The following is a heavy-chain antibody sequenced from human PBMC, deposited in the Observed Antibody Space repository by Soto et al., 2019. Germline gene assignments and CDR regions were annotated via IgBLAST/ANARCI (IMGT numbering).Heavy chain of an antibody. CDR1: GDMFRNSA. V-gene: IGHV1-69*01. J-gene: IGHJ6*02. CDR3: ARARLSNGDPNIYFFYGLDV. CDR2: IIPLFRKT. D-gene: IGHD3-10*01. Sequence: QVQLVQSGAEVKRPGSSVKVSCKASGDMFRNSALTWVRQAPGQGLAWMGVIIPLFRKTNVAQNFQGRVTFTADESTSSLYMEASSLTSEDTAVYYCARARLSNGDPNIYFFYGLDVWGQGTTITVSS.